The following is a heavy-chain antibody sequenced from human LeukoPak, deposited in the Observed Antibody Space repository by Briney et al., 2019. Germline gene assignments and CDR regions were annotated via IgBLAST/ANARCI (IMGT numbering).Heavy chain of an antibody. CDR2: ISHSGGST. CDR1: GFTFSSYA. CDR3: AKRNSDARGGHFDY. Sequence: GGSLRLSCAASGFTFSSYAMSWVRQAPGKGLEWVSAISHSGGSTYYADSVKGRFTISRDNSKNTLYLQMNSLRAEDTAVYYCAKRNSDARGGHFDYWGQGILVTVSS. D-gene: IGHD3-10*01. J-gene: IGHJ4*02. V-gene: IGHV3-23*01.